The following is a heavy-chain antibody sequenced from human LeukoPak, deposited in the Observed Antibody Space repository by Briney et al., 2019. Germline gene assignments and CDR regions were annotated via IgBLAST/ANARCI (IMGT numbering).Heavy chain of an antibody. Sequence: SETLSLTCTVSGGSISSGSYYWSWSRQPAGKGLDRIGRIYTSGSTNYNPSLKSRVTISVDTSKNQFSLKLSSVTAADTAVYYCASTLTTQYYYYYYMDVWGKGTTVTVSS. J-gene: IGHJ6*03. D-gene: IGHD1-14*01. V-gene: IGHV4-61*02. CDR2: IYTSGST. CDR3: ASTLTTQYYYYYYMDV. CDR1: GGSISSGSYY.